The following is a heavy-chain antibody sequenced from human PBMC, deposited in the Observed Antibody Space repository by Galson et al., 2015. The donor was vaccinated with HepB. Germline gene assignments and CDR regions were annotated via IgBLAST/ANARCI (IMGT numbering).Heavy chain of an antibody. CDR3: ARLKGAEAGWLDP. V-gene: IGHV1-69*13. J-gene: IGHJ5*02. Sequence: SVKVSCKASGGTFSNYVVSWVRQAPGQGFEWMGGITPMFGTTNYAHKFQGRVTFTADEYMTTAYMELSGLRSEDTAVYYCARLKGAEAGWLDPWGQGSLVTVSS. D-gene: IGHD6-13*01. CDR2: ITPMFGTT. CDR1: GGTFSNYV.